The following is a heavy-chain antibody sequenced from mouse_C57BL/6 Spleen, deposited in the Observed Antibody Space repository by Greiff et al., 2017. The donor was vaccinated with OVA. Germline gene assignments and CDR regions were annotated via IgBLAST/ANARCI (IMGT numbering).Heavy chain of an antibody. V-gene: IGHV1-54*01. J-gene: IGHJ4*01. CDR1: GYAFTNYL. Sequence: QVQLQQSGAELVRPGTSVKVSCKASGYAFTNYLIEWVKQRPGQGLEWIGVINPGSGGTNYNEKFKGKATLTADKSSSTAYMQLSSLTSEDSAVYFCARDSDYDYDFYAMDYWGQGTSVTASS. CDR2: INPGSGGT. CDR3: ARDSDYDYDFYAMDY. D-gene: IGHD2-4*01.